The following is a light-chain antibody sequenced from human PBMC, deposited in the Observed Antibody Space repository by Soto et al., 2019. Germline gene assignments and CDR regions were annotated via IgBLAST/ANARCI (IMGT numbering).Light chain of an antibody. CDR1: SSNIGSNT. CDR3: AAWDDSLNGQVV. CDR2: SNN. J-gene: IGLJ2*01. Sequence: QSVLTQPPSASGTPGQRVTISCSGSSSNIGSNTVNWYQQPPGTAPKLLIYSNNPRPSGVPDRFSGSRSGTSASLAISGLQSEAEADYYCAAWDDSLNGQVVFGGGTKLTVL. V-gene: IGLV1-44*01.